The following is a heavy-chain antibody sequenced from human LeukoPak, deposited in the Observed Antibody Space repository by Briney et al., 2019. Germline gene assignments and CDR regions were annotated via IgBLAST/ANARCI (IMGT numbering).Heavy chain of an antibody. V-gene: IGHV4-39*01. CDR1: GDSVSSRNYL. CDR2: IYYGRTT. Sequence: KTSETLSLTCTVSGDSVSSRNYLWGWIRQSPGRGLEWIGSIYYGRTTYYNPSLNSRVTISVVTSNNQFSLQLNSVTAADTAVYYCVRHDGRGGATMGALDSWGQGSLVTVSS. CDR3: VRHDGRGGATMGALDS. D-gene: IGHD5-12*01. J-gene: IGHJ4*02.